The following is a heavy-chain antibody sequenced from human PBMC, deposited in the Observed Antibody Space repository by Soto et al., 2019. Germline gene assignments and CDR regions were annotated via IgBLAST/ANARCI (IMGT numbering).Heavy chain of an antibody. Sequence: SMRLCCAASGFTFSIYAMDLVRQAPGKGLEWVAVISYDGSNKYYADSVKGRFTISRDNSKNTLYLQMNSLRAEDTAVYYCAREPFLWYSSSWYRGFDYWGQGTLVTVSS. J-gene: IGHJ4*02. D-gene: IGHD6-13*01. CDR1: GFTFSIYA. CDR2: ISYDGSNK. CDR3: AREPFLWYSSSWYRGFDY. V-gene: IGHV3-30-3*01.